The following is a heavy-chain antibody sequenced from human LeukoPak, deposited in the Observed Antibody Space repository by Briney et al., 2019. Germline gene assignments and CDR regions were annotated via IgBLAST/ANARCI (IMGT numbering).Heavy chain of an antibody. J-gene: IGHJ6*02. CDR2: ISGSGGST. Sequence: GGSLRLSCAASGFTFSSYAMSWVRQAPGKGLEWVSAISGSGGSTYYADSVKGRFTISRDNSKNTLYLQMNSLRAEATAVYYCAKARLGYYYYGMDVWGQGTTVTVPS. D-gene: IGHD6-19*01. CDR3: AKARLGYYYYGMDV. CDR1: GFTFSSYA. V-gene: IGHV3-23*01.